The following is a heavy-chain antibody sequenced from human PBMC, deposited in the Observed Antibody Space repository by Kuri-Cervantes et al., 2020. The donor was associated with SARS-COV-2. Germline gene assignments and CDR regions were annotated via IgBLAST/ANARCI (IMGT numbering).Heavy chain of an antibody. CDR1: GGSIISSTYY. CDR3: AREGPIYYYYYYMDV. Sequence: SETLSLTCTVSGGSIISSTYYWGWIRQPPGKGLEWIGSIYYSGSTYYNPSLKSRVTLSVDTSKNQFSLKLSSVTAADTAVYYCAREGPIYYYYYYMDVWGKGTTVTVSS. V-gene: IGHV4-39*07. J-gene: IGHJ6*03. CDR2: IYYSGST.